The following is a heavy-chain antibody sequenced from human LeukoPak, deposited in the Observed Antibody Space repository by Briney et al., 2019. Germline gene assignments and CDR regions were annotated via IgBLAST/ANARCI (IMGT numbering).Heavy chain of an antibody. CDR1: GYTFTSYY. D-gene: IGHD1-20*01. V-gene: IGHV1-46*01. J-gene: IGHJ2*01. Sequence: EASVTVSCKASGYTFTSYYMHWVRQAPGQGLEWMGIINPSGGSTSYAQKFQGRVTMTRDTSTSTVYMELSSLRSEDTAVYYCAREVRYNWNPRRDWYFDLWGRGTLVTVSS. CDR2: INPSGGST. CDR3: AREVRYNWNPRRDWYFDL.